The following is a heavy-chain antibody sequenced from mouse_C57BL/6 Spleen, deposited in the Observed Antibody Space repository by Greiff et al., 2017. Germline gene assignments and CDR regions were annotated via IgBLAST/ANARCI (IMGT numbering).Heavy chain of an antibody. D-gene: IGHD1-1*01. CDR2: IYPRDGST. CDR1: GYTFTSYG. J-gene: IGHJ2*01. V-gene: IGHV1-85*01. Sequence: QVQLQQSGPELVKPGASVKLSCKASGYTFTSYGINWVKQRPGQGLEWIGRIYPRDGSTKDNEKFKGKATLTVDTTSSTAYMTLHSLTSEDSAVYFCARECYGSSLYYFDYWGQGTTLTVSS. CDR3: ARECYGSSLYYFDY.